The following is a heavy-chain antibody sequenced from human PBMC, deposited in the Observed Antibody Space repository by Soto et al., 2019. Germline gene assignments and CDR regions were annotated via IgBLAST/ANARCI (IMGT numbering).Heavy chain of an antibody. CDR3: ATRTGGYYYYDYMDV. CDR1: GFTVSSNY. V-gene: IGHV3-53*04. Sequence: EVQLVESGGGLVQPGGSLRLSCAASGFTVSSNYMSWVRQAPGKGLEWVSVIYSGGSTYYADSVKGRFTISRHNSKNTLYLQMNSLRAEDTAVYYCATRTGGYYYYDYMDVWGKGTTVTVSS. J-gene: IGHJ6*03. D-gene: IGHD2-15*01. CDR2: IYSGGST.